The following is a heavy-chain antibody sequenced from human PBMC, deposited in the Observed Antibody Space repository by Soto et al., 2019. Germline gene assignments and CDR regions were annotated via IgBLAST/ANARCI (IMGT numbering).Heavy chain of an antibody. Sequence: GASVKVSCKASGGTFSSYAISWVRQAPGQGLEWMGGIIPIFGTANYAQKFQGRVTITADESTSTAYMELSSLRSEDTAVYYCAGATYYDILTGYRTDYWGQGTLVTDSS. CDR2: IIPIFGTA. J-gene: IGHJ4*02. V-gene: IGHV1-69*13. D-gene: IGHD3-9*01. CDR1: GGTFSSYA. CDR3: AGATYYDILTGYRTDY.